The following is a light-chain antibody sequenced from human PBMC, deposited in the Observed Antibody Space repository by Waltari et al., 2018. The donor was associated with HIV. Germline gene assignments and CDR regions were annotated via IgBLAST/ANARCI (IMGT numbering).Light chain of an antibody. Sequence: DIQMTQSHSALSASVGDRVTITCRASQSISSWLAWYQQKPGKAPKVLMYKASSLESGVPSRFSGSGSGTEFTLTISSLQPDDFATYYCQQYYSYPYTFGQGTKLEIK. CDR2: KAS. V-gene: IGKV1-5*03. J-gene: IGKJ2*01. CDR1: QSISSW. CDR3: QQYYSYPYT.